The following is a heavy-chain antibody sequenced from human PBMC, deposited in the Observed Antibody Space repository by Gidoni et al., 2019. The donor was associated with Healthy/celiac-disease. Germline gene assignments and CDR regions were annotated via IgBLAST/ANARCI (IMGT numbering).Heavy chain of an antibody. CDR3: ANIHYYDSSGYYDNDAFDI. Sequence: EVQLVASGGGLVQPGRSLRLSCAAPGFTFDDYAMHWVRQAPGKGLEWVSGISWNSGSIGYADSVKGRFTISRDNAKNSLYLQMNSLRAEDTALYYCANIHYYDSSGYYDNDAFDIWGQGTMVTVSS. V-gene: IGHV3-9*01. J-gene: IGHJ3*02. CDR2: ISWNSGSI. D-gene: IGHD3-22*01. CDR1: GFTFDDYA.